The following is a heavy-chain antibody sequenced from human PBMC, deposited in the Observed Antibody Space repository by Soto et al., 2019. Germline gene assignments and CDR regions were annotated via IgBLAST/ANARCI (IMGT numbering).Heavy chain of an antibody. CDR3: ARLRYFDWLLIQRPYVVY. CDR1: GFTFSSYA. V-gene: IGHV3-23*01. J-gene: IGHJ4*02. D-gene: IGHD3-9*01. Sequence: GGSLRLSCAASGFTFSSYAMSWVRQAPGKGLEWVSAISGSGGSTYYADSVKGRFTISRDNSKNTLYLQMNSLRAEDTAVYYCARLRYFDWLLIQRPYVVYLVPGALFSVST. CDR2: ISGSGGST.